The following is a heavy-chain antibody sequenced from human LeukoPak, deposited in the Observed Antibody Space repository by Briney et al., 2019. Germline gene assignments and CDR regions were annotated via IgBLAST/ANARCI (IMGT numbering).Heavy chain of an antibody. Sequence: PSETLSLTCTVSGYSINSGYYWGWIRQPPGKGLEWIGGIYHSGSTYYNPSLKSRVTISVDTSKNQFSLRVSSVTAADTAVYYCARGESSRPKFHFDYWGQGTLVTVSS. J-gene: IGHJ4*02. CDR1: GYSINSGYY. V-gene: IGHV4-38-2*02. CDR3: ARGESSRPKFHFDY. CDR2: IYHSGST. D-gene: IGHD6-13*01.